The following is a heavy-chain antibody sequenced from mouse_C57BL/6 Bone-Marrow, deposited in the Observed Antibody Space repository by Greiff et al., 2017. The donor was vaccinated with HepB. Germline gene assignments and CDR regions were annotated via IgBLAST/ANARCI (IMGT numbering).Heavy chain of an antibody. J-gene: IGHJ4*01. D-gene: IGHD2-1*01. Sequence: QVQLKESGPGLVQPSQSLSITCTVSGFSLTSYGVHWVRQSPGKGLEWLGVIWSGGSTDYNAAFISRLSISKDNSKSQVFFKMNSLQADDTAIYYCASTMVTTWNYYAMDYWGQGTSVTVSS. CDR2: IWSGGST. V-gene: IGHV2-2*01. CDR3: ASTMVTTWNYYAMDY. CDR1: GFSLTSYG.